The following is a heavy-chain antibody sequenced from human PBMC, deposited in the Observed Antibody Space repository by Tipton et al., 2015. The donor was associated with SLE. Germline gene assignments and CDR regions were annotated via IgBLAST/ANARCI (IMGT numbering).Heavy chain of an antibody. V-gene: IGHV5-51*01. Sequence: QVTISADKSISTAYLQWSSLKASDTAMYYCARGGGYSSSWFDYWGQGTLVTVSS. CDR3: ARGGGYSSSWFDY. D-gene: IGHD6-13*01. J-gene: IGHJ4*02.